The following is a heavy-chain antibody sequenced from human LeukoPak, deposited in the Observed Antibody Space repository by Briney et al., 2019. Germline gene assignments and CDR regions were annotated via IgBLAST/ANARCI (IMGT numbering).Heavy chain of an antibody. Sequence: SETLSLTCAVYGGSFSGYYWSWIRQPPGKGLEWIGEINHSGGTNYNPSLKSRVTISIDTSKNQFSLKLSSMTAADTAVYYCARGRFWSGYYTPNWFDPWGQGTLVTVSS. D-gene: IGHD3-3*01. V-gene: IGHV4-34*01. CDR1: GGSFSGYY. CDR2: INHSGGT. J-gene: IGHJ5*02. CDR3: ARGRFWSGYYTPNWFDP.